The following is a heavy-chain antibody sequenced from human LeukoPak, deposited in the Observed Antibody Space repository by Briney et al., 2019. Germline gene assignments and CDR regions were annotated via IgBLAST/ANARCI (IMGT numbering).Heavy chain of an antibody. J-gene: IGHJ4*02. CDR2: IYWNDDK. CDR1: GFSLSTSVVG. V-gene: IGHV2-5*01. D-gene: IGHD1-1*01. Sequence: SCPTLVKPTQTLTLTCTFSGFSLSTSVVGVGWIRQPPGKALEWLALIYWNDDKRYSPSLKSRLTITKDISKNQVVLTMTNIDPVDTATYFCAHIVGTTGTTDYWGQGTLVTVSS. CDR3: AHIVGTTGTTDY.